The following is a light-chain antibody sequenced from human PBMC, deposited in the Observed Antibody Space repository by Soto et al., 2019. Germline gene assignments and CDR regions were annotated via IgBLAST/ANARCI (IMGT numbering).Light chain of an antibody. CDR1: QSVGTF. V-gene: IGKV3-11*01. CDR3: QQYGSSPPIT. CDR2: DAS. J-gene: IGKJ5*01. Sequence: IVFTQSPATLSLSTGERATLSCRASQSVGTFFAWYQQKPGQAPRLLIYDASNRATGIPARFSGSGSGTDFTLTISSLEPEDFAVYFCQQYGSSPPITFGQGTRLEIK.